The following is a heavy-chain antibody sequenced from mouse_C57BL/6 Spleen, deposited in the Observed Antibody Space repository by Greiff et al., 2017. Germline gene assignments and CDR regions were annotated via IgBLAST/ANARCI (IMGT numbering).Heavy chain of an antibody. CDR1: GFTFSDYG. CDR3: ARPSIYYDYDSFAY. Sequence: DVKLVESGGGLVKPGGSLKLSCAASGFTFSDYGMHWVRQAPEKGLEWVAYISSGSSTIYYADTVKGRFTISRDNAKNTLFLQMTSLRSEDTAMYYCARPSIYYDYDSFAYWGQGTLVTVSA. J-gene: IGHJ3*01. D-gene: IGHD2-4*01. CDR2: ISSGSSTI. V-gene: IGHV5-17*01.